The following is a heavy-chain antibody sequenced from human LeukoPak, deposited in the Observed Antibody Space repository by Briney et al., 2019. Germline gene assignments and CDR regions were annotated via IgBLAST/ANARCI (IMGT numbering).Heavy chain of an antibody. D-gene: IGHD6-13*01. CDR2: INPNSGGT. CDR3: ARGIAHSSSWYPPYYYYGMDV. CDR1: GYTFTGYY. V-gene: IGHV1-2*02. J-gene: IGHJ6*02. Sequence: ASVKVSCKASGYTFTGYYMHWVRQAPGQGLEWMGWINPNSGGTNYAQKFQGRVTMTRDTSISTAYMELSRLRSDDTAVYYCARGIAHSSSWYPPYYYYGMDVWGQGTTVTVSS.